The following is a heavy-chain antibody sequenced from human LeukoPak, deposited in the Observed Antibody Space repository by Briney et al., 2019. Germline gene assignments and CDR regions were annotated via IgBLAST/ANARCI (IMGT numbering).Heavy chain of an antibody. Sequence: GSLRLSCAASGFTFSGYWMHWVRQAPGKGLGWIGEINHSGSTNYNPSLKSRVTISVDTSKNQFSLKLSSVTAADTAVYYCARGRSGGYGLDYWGQGTLVTVSS. CDR2: INHSGST. CDR3: ARGRSGGYGLDY. CDR1: GFTFSGYW. D-gene: IGHD5-12*01. V-gene: IGHV4-34*01. J-gene: IGHJ4*02.